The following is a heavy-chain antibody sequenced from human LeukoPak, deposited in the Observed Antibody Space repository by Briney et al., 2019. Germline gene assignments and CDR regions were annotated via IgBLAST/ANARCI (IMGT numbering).Heavy chain of an antibody. Sequence: GGSLRLSCAASGFTVSNSYMSWVRQAPGKGLECVSVIYSGDIGGYTYYSDSVKGRFTISRDNSKNTLYLQMGSLRAEDMAVYYCAGTQQWLVYYGMDVWGQGTTVTVSS. CDR1: GFTVSNSY. J-gene: IGHJ6*02. CDR2: IYSGDIGGYT. CDR3: AGTQQWLVYYGMDV. D-gene: IGHD6-19*01. V-gene: IGHV3-66*01.